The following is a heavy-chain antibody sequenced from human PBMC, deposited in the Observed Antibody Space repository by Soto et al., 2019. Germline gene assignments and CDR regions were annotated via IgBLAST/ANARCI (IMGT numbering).Heavy chain of an antibody. CDR2: IDWDDDK. CDR3: ARTILADGYNYYFDY. CDR1: GFSLSTSGMC. V-gene: IGHV2-70*01. Sequence: ESGPTLVNPTQTLTLTCTFSGFSLSTSGMCVSWIRQPPGKALEWLALIDWDDDKYYSTSLKTRLTISKDTSKNQVVLTMTNMEPVDTATYYCARTILADGYNYYFDYWGQGTLVTVSS. D-gene: IGHD1-1*01. J-gene: IGHJ4*02.